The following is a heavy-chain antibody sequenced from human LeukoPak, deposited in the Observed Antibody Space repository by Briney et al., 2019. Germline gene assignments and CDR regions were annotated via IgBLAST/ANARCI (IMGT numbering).Heavy chain of an antibody. CDR2: IRSSSSYI. CDR1: GFTFSSYS. D-gene: IGHD3-22*01. CDR3: ARGRSSMIVVDAFDI. Sequence: GGSLRLSCAASGFTFSSYSMNWVRQAPGKGLEWVSSIRSSSSYIYYADSVKGRFTISRDNAKNSLYLQMNSLRAEDTAVYYCARGRSSMIVVDAFDIWGQGTMVTVSS. J-gene: IGHJ3*02. V-gene: IGHV3-21*01.